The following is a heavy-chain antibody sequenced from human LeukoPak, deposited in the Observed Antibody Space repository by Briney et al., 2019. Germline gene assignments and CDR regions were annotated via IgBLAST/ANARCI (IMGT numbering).Heavy chain of an antibody. Sequence: PGGSLRLSCAASGFTFRSYAMHWVRQAPGKGLEWVAVISSDGSNKYYVDSVKGRFTISRDNSKNTLYQQMNSLRAEGTAVYYCARVADTDFDSWGQGTLVTVSS. CDR3: ARVADTDFDS. D-gene: IGHD5-18*01. V-gene: IGHV3-30*04. CDR2: ISSDGSNK. J-gene: IGHJ4*02. CDR1: GFTFRSYA.